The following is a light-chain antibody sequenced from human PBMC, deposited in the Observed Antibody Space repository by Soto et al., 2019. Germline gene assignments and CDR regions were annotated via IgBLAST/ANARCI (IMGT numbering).Light chain of an antibody. J-gene: IGKJ4*01. Sequence: DIQMTQSPSTLSASVGDRVTITCRASQSISSWLAWYQQKPGKAPKLLIYDASSLESGVPSRFSGSGSGTEFTLTISSLQPDDFATYYCHQYNSYSLTFGGGTKVEIK. CDR1: QSISSW. CDR2: DAS. V-gene: IGKV1-5*01. CDR3: HQYNSYSLT.